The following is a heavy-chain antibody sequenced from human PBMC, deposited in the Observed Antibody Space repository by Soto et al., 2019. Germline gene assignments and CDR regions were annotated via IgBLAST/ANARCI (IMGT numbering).Heavy chain of an antibody. Sequence: EVQLVESGGGLIQPGGSLRLSCAASGFTVSSNYMTWVRQAPGKGLEWVSIIYSGGATYYADSVMGRFSISRDNSKNTLFLQMNSLRAEDTAVYHCARGLMISFGGLIVSYYFDYWGQGTLVTVSS. CDR1: GFTVSSNY. J-gene: IGHJ4*02. CDR3: ARGLMISFGGLIVSYYFDY. V-gene: IGHV3-53*01. CDR2: IYSGGAT. D-gene: IGHD3-16*02.